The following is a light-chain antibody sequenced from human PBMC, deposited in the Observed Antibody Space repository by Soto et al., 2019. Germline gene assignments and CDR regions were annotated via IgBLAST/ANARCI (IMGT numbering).Light chain of an antibody. J-gene: IGKJ4*01. Sequence: EIVLTQSPAILSLSPVERATLSCRASQSVGTYLDWYQLKLGQAPRLLIYDASTRATGIPARFSGSGSGTDFTLTISSLEPEDFAVYYCQQRVNWLTFGGGTKVEL. CDR1: QSVGTY. V-gene: IGKV3-11*01. CDR3: QQRVNWLT. CDR2: DAS.